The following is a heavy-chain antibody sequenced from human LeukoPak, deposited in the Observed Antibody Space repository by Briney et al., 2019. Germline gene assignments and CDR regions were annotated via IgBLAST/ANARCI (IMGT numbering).Heavy chain of an antibody. CDR1: GYTFTGYY. CDR3: ARDLTSAVAGFDY. V-gene: IGHV1-2*02. D-gene: IGHD6-19*01. CDR2: INPNSGGT. Sequence: ASVKVSCKASGYTFTGYYMHWVRQAPGQGLEWMGWINPNSGGTNYAQKFQGRVTMTRDTSISTAYMELSRLRSEDTAVYYCARDLTSAVAGFDYWGQGTLVTVSS. J-gene: IGHJ4*02.